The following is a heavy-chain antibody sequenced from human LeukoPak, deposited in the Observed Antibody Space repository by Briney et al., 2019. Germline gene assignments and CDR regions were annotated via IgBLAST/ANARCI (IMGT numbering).Heavy chain of an antibody. D-gene: IGHD3-10*01. CDR2: IWYDGTDK. J-gene: IGHJ6*02. V-gene: IGHV3-33*01. CDR3: ARSGSTYYYGMDV. Sequence: PGGSPRLSCAAAGFTLSSYGMHWGPPGPGQGLGWVTFIWYDGTDKNYADSVKGRFTISRDNSKNTLYLQMNSLRAEDTAVYYCARSGSTYYYGMDVWGQGTTVTVSS. CDR1: GFTLSSYG.